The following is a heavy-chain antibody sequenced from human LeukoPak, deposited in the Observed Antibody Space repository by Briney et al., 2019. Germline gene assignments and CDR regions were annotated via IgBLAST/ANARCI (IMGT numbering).Heavy chain of an antibody. Sequence: GESLKISCKGSGYSFTSYWISWVRQMPGKGLEWMGRIDPSDSYTNYSPSFQGHVTISAGKSISTAYLQWSSLKASDTAMYYCAGAGIAAAGNAEYFQHWGQGTLVTVSS. CDR1: GYSFTSYW. CDR3: AGAGIAAAGNAEYFQH. CDR2: IDPSDSYT. V-gene: IGHV5-10-1*01. D-gene: IGHD6-13*01. J-gene: IGHJ1*01.